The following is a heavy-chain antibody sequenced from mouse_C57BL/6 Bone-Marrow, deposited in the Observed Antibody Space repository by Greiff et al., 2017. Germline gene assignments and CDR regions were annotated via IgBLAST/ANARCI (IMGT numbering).Heavy chain of an antibody. J-gene: IGHJ2*01. CDR1: GYTFTSYW. V-gene: IGHV1-50*01. D-gene: IGHD2-4*01. CDR3: ARGDDYALDY. CDR2: IDPSDSYT. Sequence: QVQLQQPGAELVKPGASVKLSCKASGYTFTSYWMQWVKQRPGQGLEWIGEIDPSDSYTNYNQKFKGTATLTVDTSSSTAYMQLSSLTSEDSAVYYCARGDDYALDYWGQGTTLTVSS.